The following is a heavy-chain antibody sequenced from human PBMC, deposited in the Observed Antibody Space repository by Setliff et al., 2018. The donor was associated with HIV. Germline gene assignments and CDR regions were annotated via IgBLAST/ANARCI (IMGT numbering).Heavy chain of an antibody. Sequence: SETLSLTCTVSGGSISNYYWSWIRQSPEKGLEWIGYIHYSGSTSYNPSLKSRVTISLDTSKNQFSLKLSSVTAADTAIYYCARGVNFDYWGQGTQVTVS. CDR1: GGSISNYY. CDR2: IHYSGST. V-gene: IGHV4-59*01. CDR3: ARGVNFDY. J-gene: IGHJ4*02. D-gene: IGHD3-3*01.